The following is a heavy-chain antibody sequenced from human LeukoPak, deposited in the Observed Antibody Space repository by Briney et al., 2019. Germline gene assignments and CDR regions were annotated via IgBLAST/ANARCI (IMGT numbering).Heavy chain of an antibody. Sequence: SVKVSCKASGGTFSSYAISWVRQAPGQGLEWMGRVIPILGIANYAQKFQGRVTITADKSTSTAYMELSSLRSEDTAVYHCARDTGGSHIVVVPAETDVWGQGTTVTVSS. D-gene: IGHD2-2*01. J-gene: IGHJ6*02. CDR1: GGTFSSYA. CDR3: ARDTGGSHIVVVPAETDV. CDR2: VIPILGIA. V-gene: IGHV1-69*04.